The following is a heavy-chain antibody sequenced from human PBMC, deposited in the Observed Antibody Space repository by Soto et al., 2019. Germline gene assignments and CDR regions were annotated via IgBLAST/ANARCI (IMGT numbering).Heavy chain of an antibody. Sequence: ASVKVSCKASGYTFTSYYIHWVRQAPGQGLEWMGIINPSGGSTSYAQKFQGRVTMTRDTSTSTVYMELSSLRSEDTAVYYCATGSSYDYGDYRPFDYWGQATLVTVSS. D-gene: IGHD4-17*01. CDR1: GYTFTSYY. J-gene: IGHJ4*02. V-gene: IGHV1-46*01. CDR3: ATGSSYDYGDYRPFDY. CDR2: INPSGGST.